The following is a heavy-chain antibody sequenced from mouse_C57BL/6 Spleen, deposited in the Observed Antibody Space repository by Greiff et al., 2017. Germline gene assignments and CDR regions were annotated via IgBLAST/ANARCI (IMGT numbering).Heavy chain of an antibody. D-gene: IGHD4-1*01. J-gene: IGHJ2*01. Sequence: QVQLQQPGTELVKPGASVKLSCTASGYTFTSYWMHWVKQRPGQGLEWIGNINPSNGGTNYNEKFKSKATLTVDKSSSTAYMQLSSLTSEDSAVYYCARDGTGRAWYFDYWGQGTTLTVSS. V-gene: IGHV1-53*01. CDR1: GYTFTSYW. CDR2: INPSNGGT. CDR3: ARDGTGRAWYFDY.